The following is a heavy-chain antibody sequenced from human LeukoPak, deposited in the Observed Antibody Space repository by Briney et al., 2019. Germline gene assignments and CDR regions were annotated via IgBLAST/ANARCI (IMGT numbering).Heavy chain of an antibody. CDR3: AAAADPYYFDY. CDR1: GGSISSYY. V-gene: IGHV4-34*01. Sequence: SETLSLTCTVSGGSISSYYWSWIRQPPGKGLEWIGEINHSGSTNYNPSLKSRVTISVDTSKNQFSLKLSSVTAADTAVYYCAAAADPYYFDYWGQGTLVTVSS. J-gene: IGHJ4*02. CDR2: INHSGST. D-gene: IGHD6-13*01.